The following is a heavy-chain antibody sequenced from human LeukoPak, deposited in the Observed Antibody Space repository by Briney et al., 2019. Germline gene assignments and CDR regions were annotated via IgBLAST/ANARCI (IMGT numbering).Heavy chain of an antibody. Sequence: ASLKVSCKASGYTFTGYDFSWVRQATGQRPEWMGWMSPNSGDTGYAQKFQDRVTMTRNTSISTAYMELSSLRSDDTAVYYCARGPPNWGYDYWGPGTLVTVSS. D-gene: IGHD7-27*01. V-gene: IGHV1-8*01. CDR1: GYTFTGYD. J-gene: IGHJ4*02. CDR2: MSPNSGDT. CDR3: ARGPPNWGYDY.